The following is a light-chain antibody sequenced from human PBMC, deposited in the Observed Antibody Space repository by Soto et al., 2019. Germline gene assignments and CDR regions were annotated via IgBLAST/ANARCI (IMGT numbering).Light chain of an antibody. V-gene: IGKV3-20*01. CDR2: GAS. J-gene: IGKJ1*01. CDR3: QQYGGSPTWT. CDR1: QTVSSNY. Sequence: DSVLTQSPGTLSLSPGERATLSCRASQTVSSNYLAWYQQRPGQAPRLLIYGASTRATGIPDRFSGSGSGTDFTLTISRLEPEDFAVYYCQQYGGSPTWTFGRGTKVEIK.